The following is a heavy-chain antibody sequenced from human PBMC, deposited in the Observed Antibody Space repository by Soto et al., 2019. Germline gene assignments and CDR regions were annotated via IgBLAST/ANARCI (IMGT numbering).Heavy chain of an antibody. Sequence: QGHMVQSGGEVKKPGASVKVSCKASGYTFTNYGISWVRQAPGQGLEWVGWISPYSGHTNYARRLQGRVLMTMDTSATTVYMELRSLRSDDTAVYYCARDWGGRINDLDFWGQGTMVTVSS. D-gene: IGHD3-16*01. J-gene: IGHJ3*01. V-gene: IGHV1-18*04. CDR1: GYTFTNYG. CDR3: ARDWGGRINDLDF. CDR2: ISPYSGHT.